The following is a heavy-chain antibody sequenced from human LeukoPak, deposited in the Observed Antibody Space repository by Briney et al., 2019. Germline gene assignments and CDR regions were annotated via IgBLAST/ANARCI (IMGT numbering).Heavy chain of an antibody. V-gene: IGHV3-30*01. CDR1: GFTFSSYA. CDR3: ARDPQRGSSPRFDY. D-gene: IGHD6-6*01. J-gene: IGHJ4*02. CDR2: ISYDGSNK. Sequence: GGSLRLSCAASGFTFSSYAMHWVRQAPGKGLEWVAVISYDGSNKYYADSVKGRFTISRDNSKNTLYLQMNSLRAEDTAVYYCARDPQRGSSPRFDYWGQGTLVPVSS.